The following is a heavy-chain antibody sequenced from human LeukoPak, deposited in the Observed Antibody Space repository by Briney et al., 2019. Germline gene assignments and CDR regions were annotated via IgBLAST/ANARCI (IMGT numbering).Heavy chain of an antibody. Sequence: ASVKVSFKASGYTFTGYYMHWVRQAPGQGLEWMGWISPNSGATNYAQNFQARVTMTGDTSISTAYMELSSLRSDDTAVYYCARLGGGSSWSNFDFWGQGTLVTVSS. D-gene: IGHD6-13*01. V-gene: IGHV1-2*02. CDR1: GYTFTGYY. CDR2: ISPNSGAT. J-gene: IGHJ4*02. CDR3: ARLGGGSSWSNFDF.